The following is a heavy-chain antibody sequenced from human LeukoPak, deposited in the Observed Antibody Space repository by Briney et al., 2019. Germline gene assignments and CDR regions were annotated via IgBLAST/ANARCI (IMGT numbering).Heavy chain of an antibody. J-gene: IGHJ5*02. CDR1: GDSISSYY. V-gene: IGHV4-59*01. CDR3: ARGTAVAGT. D-gene: IGHD6-19*01. CDR2: IYYSGST. Sequence: SETLSLTCTVSGDSISSYYWSWIRQPPGKGLEWVGYIYYSGSTNYNPSLKSRVTISIDTSKNQFSLKLSSVTAADTAVYYCARGTAVAGTWGQGTLVTVSS.